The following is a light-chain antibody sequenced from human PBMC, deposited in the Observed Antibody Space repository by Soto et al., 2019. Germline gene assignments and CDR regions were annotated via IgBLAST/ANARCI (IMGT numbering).Light chain of an antibody. CDR1: QSVSSY. J-gene: IGKJ4*01. CDR3: QQYGSSPT. V-gene: IGKV3-11*01. Sequence: EIVLTQSPATLSLSPGERATLSCRASQSVSSYLAWYQQKPGQPPRLLIYDASNRATGIPARFSGSGSGTDFSLTISSLEPEDFAVYYCQQYGSSPTFGGGTKVEIK. CDR2: DAS.